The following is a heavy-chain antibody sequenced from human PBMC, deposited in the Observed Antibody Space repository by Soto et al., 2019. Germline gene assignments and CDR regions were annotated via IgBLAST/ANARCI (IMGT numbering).Heavy chain of an antibody. D-gene: IGHD6-6*01. Sequence: GASVKVSCKASGYTFTSYGISWVRQAPGQGLEWMGWISAYNGNTNYAQKFQGRVSMTRDTSTNTVYMELSGLRSEDTAVYYCARAYTTSCPGPWGQGTLVTVSS. CDR3: ARAYTTSCPGP. J-gene: IGHJ5*02. CDR1: GYTFTSYG. CDR2: ISAYNGNT. V-gene: IGHV1-18*01.